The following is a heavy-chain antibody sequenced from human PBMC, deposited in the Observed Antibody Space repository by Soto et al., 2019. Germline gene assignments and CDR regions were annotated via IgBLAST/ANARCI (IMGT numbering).Heavy chain of an antibody. CDR3: ARRFFEVLTKYYDFPVY. D-gene: IGHD3-3*01. V-gene: IGHV3-23*01. J-gene: IGHJ4*02. CDR1: GFTFSSYA. CDR2: ISGSGGST. Sequence: GGSLRLSCAASGFTFSSYAMSWVRQAPGKGLEWVSAISGSGGSTYYADSVKGRFTISRDNSKNTLYLQMNSLRAEDTAVYYCARRFFEVLTKYYDFPVYLGKGTLGTVS.